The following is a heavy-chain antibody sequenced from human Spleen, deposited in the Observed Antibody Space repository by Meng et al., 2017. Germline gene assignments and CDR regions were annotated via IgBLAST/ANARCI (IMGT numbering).Heavy chain of an antibody. CDR1: GYTLTELS. D-gene: IGHD3-3*01. J-gene: IGHJ6*02. CDR2: FDPEDGET. V-gene: IGHV1-24*01. CDR3: AKDSYLESHGYDYYSGMDV. Sequence: ASVKVSCKVSGYTLTELSMHWVRQAPGKGLEWMGGFDPEDGETIYAQKFQGRVTMTEDTSTDTAYMELSSLRSEDTAVYYCAKDSYLESHGYDYYSGMDVWGQGTTVTVSS.